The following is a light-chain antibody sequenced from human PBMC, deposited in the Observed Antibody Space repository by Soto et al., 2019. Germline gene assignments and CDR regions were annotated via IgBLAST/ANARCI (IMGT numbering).Light chain of an antibody. CDR2: RES. V-gene: IGKV1-5*03. CDR3: QKYNSYPYT. CDR1: ENINNW. J-gene: IGKJ2*01. Sequence: DIQMTQSPSTLSASVGDRVTITCRASENINNWLAWYQQKPGKAPRFLIYRESSLESGVPPRFSGSRSGTDFTLTISSLQPDDFATYYCQKYNSYPYTFGQGTRLEIK.